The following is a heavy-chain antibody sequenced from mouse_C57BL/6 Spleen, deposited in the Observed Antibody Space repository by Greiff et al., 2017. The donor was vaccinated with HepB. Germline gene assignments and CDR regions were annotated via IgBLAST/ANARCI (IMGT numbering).Heavy chain of an antibody. V-gene: IGHV1-82*01. CDR3: ARDLSYGSSYFDY. CDR2: IYPGDGDT. Sequence: QVQLQQSGPELVKPGASVKISCKASGYAFSSSWMNWVKQRPGKGLEWIGRIYPGDGDTNYNGKFKGKATLTADKSSSTAYMQLSSLTSEDSAVYFCARDLSYGSSYFDYWGQGTTLTVSS. J-gene: IGHJ2*01. CDR1: GYAFSSSW. D-gene: IGHD1-1*01.